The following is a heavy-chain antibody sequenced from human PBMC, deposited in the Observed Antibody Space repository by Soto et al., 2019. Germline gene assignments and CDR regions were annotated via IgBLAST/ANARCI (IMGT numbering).Heavy chain of an antibody. J-gene: IGHJ4*02. CDR2: IYPGDSDT. Sequence: GESLKISCKGSGYSFASHWVAWVRQMPEKGLEWIGTIYPGDSDTKYSPAFRGQVTISADTSVSTAYLQWRSLEATDSAIYYCARYSGSYWHYLDFWGQGTLVTVS. D-gene: IGHD1-26*01. CDR1: GYSFASHW. V-gene: IGHV5-51*01. CDR3: ARYSGSYWHYLDF.